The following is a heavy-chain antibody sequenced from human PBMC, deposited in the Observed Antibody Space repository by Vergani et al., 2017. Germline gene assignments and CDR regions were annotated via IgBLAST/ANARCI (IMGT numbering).Heavy chain of an antibody. CDR3: ARDLPLIVIVPAAITAYYYYYMDV. CDR1: GFSSSSFG. CDR2: IHYDGSHE. V-gene: IGHV3-33*01. J-gene: IGHJ6*03. Sequence: QVQLVESGGGVVQPGRSLRLSCAASGFSSSSFGFHWVRQAPGKGLEWVAFIHYDGSHEYYIDSVKGRFTISRDNSKNTLILQMNSLRAEDTAVYYCARDLPLIVIVPAAITAYYYYYMDVWGKGTTVTVSS. D-gene: IGHD2-2*02.